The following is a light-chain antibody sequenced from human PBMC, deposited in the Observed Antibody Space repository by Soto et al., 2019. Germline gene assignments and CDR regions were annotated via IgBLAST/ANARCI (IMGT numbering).Light chain of an antibody. CDR2: EVS. V-gene: IGLV2-14*01. CDR1: SSDICGYNY. J-gene: IGLJ2*01. Sequence: QSALTQPASVSGSLGQSITISCTGTSSDICGYNYVSWYQQHPGKAPKLIIYEVSYRPSGVSNRFSASKSGNSASLTISGLQAEDEADYYCNSFASSNSLVFGGGTKLTVL. CDR3: NSFASSNSLV.